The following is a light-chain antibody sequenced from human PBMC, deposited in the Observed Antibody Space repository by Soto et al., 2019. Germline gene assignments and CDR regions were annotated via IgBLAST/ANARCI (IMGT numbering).Light chain of an antibody. CDR3: CSYAGSTV. CDR2: EGS. V-gene: IGLV2-23*01. Sequence: QSALTQPASVSGSPGQSITISCTGTSSDVGSYNLVSWYQQHPGKAPKLMIYEGSKRPSGVSNRFSGSKSGNTASLTISGLQAEDEADYYCCSYAGSTVFGGGTKRTVL. J-gene: IGLJ3*02. CDR1: SSDVGSYNL.